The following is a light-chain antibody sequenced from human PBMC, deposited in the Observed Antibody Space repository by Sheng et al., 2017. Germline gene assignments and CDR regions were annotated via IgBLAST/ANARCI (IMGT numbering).Light chain of an antibody. Sequence: DIVMTQSPLSLPVTPGEPASLSCRSSQSLLHSNGYNYLDWYLQKPGQSPQLLIYLGSNRASGVPDRFSGSGSGTDFTLTISRVEAEDVGVYYCMQALQTPRTFGQGTKLEIK. V-gene: IGKV2-28*01. CDR1: QSLLHSNGYNY. CDR3: MQALQTPRT. J-gene: IGKJ2*01. CDR2: LGS.